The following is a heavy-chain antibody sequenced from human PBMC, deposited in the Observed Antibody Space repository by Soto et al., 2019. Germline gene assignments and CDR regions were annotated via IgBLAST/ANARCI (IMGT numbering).Heavy chain of an antibody. D-gene: IGHD3-10*01. V-gene: IGHV3-9*01. CDR3: AKGIDLYGRRGAFDY. CDR2: ISWNSRNI. CDR1: GFNFDDYV. Sequence: EVQLVESGGGLVQPGRSLRLSCAASGFNFDDYVMHWVRQVPGKGLEWVSGISWNSRNIGYADSVKGRFIISRDNAKNSLYLQMNRLRTEDTAFYYFAKGIDLYGRRGAFDYWGQGTLVTVSS. J-gene: IGHJ4*02.